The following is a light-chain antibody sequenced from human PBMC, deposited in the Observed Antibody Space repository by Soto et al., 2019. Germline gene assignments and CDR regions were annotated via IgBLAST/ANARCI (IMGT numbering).Light chain of an antibody. CDR1: SSDVGGYNY. V-gene: IGLV2-8*01. Sequence: QSVLTQPPSASGSPGQSVIISCTGTSSDVGGYNYVSWYQQHPGKVPKLMIYEVSERPSGVPDRFSGAKSGNTASQTVSGLQADDEADYYCSSYAGSNNPVVFGGGTKLTVL. CDR2: EVS. CDR3: SSYAGSNNPVV. J-gene: IGLJ2*01.